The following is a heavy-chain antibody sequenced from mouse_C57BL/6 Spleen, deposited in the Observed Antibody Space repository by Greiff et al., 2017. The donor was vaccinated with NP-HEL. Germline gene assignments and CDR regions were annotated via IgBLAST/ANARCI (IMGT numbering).Heavy chain of an antibody. CDR1: GYTFTDYY. D-gene: IGHD2-10*02. CDR2: INPYNGGT. CDR3: ARSTISLYGNYLDY. Sequence: EVQLQQSGPVLVKPGASVKMSCKASGYTFTDYYMNWVKQSHGKSLEWIGVINPYNGGTSYNQKFKGKATLTVDKSSSTAYMELNSLTSEDSAVYYGARSTISLYGNYLDYWGQGTTLTVSS. V-gene: IGHV1-19*01. J-gene: IGHJ2*01.